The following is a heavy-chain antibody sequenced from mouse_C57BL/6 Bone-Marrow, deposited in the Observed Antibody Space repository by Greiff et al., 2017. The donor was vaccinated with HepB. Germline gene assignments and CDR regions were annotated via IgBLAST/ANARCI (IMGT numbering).Heavy chain of an antibody. J-gene: IGHJ4*01. CDR2: INPSSGYT. V-gene: IGHV1-4*01. Sequence: VQLQQSGAELARPGASVKMSCKASGYTSTSYTMHWVKQRPEQGLEWIGYINPSSGYTKYNQKVKDKATLTADKSSSTAYMQRSSLTSEDSAVYYCARFVWGYDPWGQGTSVTVSS. CDR1: GYTSTSYT. D-gene: IGHD2-2*01. CDR3: ARFVWGYDP.